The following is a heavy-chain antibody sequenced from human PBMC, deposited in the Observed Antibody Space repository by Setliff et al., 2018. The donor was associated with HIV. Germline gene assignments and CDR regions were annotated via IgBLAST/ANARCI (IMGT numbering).Heavy chain of an antibody. V-gene: IGHV1-18*01. J-gene: IGHJ5*02. D-gene: IGHD6-13*01. CDR2: ISAYNGNT. CDR3: ARLVAAAGKTGWFDP. Sequence: ASVKVSCKASGYTFTSYGISWVRQAPGQGLEWMGWISAYNGNTYYAQKLQGRVTMTTDTSTSTAYMELRSLRSDDTAVYYCARLVAAAGKTGWFDPWGQGTQVTVSS. CDR1: GYTFTSYG.